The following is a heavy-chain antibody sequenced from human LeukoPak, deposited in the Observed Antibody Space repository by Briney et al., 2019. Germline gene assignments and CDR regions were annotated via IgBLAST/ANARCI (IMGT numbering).Heavy chain of an antibody. D-gene: IGHD3-9*01. CDR1: GFTFSSYG. Sequence: TGGSLRLSCAASGFTFSSYGMHWVRQAPGKGLEWVAVISYDGSNKYYADSVKGRFTISRDNSKNTLYLQMNSLRAEDTAVYYCARDKRYFDWSLDYWGQGTLVTVSS. J-gene: IGHJ4*02. CDR3: ARDKRYFDWSLDY. V-gene: IGHV3-30*03. CDR2: ISYDGSNK.